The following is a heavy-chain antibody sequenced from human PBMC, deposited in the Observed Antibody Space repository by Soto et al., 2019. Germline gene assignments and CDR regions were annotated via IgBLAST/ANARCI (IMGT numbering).Heavy chain of an antibody. CDR1: GGTFSSYA. D-gene: IGHD6-13*01. CDR2: IIPIFGTA. Sequence: SVKVSCKASGGTFSSYAISWVRQAPGQGLEWMGGIIPIFGTANYAQKFQGRVTITADESTSTAYMELSSLRSEDTAVYYCARGIAAAGTGWFDPWGRGILVTVPS. J-gene: IGHJ5*02. V-gene: IGHV1-69*13. CDR3: ARGIAAAGTGWFDP.